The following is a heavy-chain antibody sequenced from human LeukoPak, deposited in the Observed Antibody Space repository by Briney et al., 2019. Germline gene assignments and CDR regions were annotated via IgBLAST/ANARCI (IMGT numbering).Heavy chain of an antibody. Sequence: SETLSLTCAVSGGSISSGNWWSWVRQPPGKGLEWIGEIYHGGTTNYNPSLKGRVTISVDKSNNQFSLTLISVTAADTAIYYCARNGDDSSDYYYFDYWGQGTLVTASS. CDR3: ARNGDDSSDYYYFDY. J-gene: IGHJ4*02. D-gene: IGHD3-22*01. CDR1: GGSISSGNW. V-gene: IGHV4-4*02. CDR2: IYHGGTT.